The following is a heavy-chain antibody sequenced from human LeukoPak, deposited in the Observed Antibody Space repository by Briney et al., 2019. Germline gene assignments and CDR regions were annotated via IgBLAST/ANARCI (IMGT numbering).Heavy chain of an antibody. CDR1: GFTFSSYW. D-gene: IGHD3-22*01. CDR3: ARDGYSSGYFDF. J-gene: IGHJ4*02. Sequence: GGSLRLSCAASGFTFSSYWMNWARQAPGKGLEWVSVIYSGGSTYYADSVKGRFTISTDNSRNTLYLQMNSLRAEDTAVYYCARDGYSSGYFDFWGQGTLVTVSS. CDR2: IYSGGST. V-gene: IGHV3-53*01.